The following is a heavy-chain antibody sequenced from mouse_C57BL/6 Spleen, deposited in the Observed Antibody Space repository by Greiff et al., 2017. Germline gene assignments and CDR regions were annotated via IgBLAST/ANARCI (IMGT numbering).Heavy chain of an antibody. CDR2: IDPENGDT. V-gene: IGHV14-4*01. Sequence: VHVKQSGAELVRPGASVKLSCTASGFNIKDDYMHWVKQRPEQGLEWIGWIDPENGDTEYASKFQGKATITADTSSNTAYLQLSSLTSEDTAVYYCTLWQGYWGQGTTLTVSS. D-gene: IGHD1-1*02. J-gene: IGHJ2*01. CDR3: TLWQGY. CDR1: GFNIKDDY.